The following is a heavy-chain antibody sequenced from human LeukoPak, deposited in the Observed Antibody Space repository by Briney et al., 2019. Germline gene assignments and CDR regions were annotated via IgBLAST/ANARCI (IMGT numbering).Heavy chain of an antibody. Sequence: TGGSLRLSCAASGFTFSSYGMHWVRQAPGKGLEWVAVISYDGSNKYYADSVKGRFTISRDNSKSSLYLQMNSLRAEDTAVYYCARYYDAVDAFDIWGQGTMVTVSS. V-gene: IGHV3-30*03. CDR3: ARYYDAVDAFDI. CDR2: ISYDGSNK. D-gene: IGHD3-3*01. J-gene: IGHJ3*02. CDR1: GFTFSSYG.